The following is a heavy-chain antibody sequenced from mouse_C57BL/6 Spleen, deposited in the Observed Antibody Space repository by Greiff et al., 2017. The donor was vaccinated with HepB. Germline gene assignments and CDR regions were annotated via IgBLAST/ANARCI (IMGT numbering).Heavy chain of an antibody. D-gene: IGHD2-1*01. CDR1: GYTFTDYN. J-gene: IGHJ3*01. CDR2: INPNNGGT. CDR3: ASNGNYAWFAY. Sequence: VQLKQSGPELVKPGASVKMSCKASGYTFTDYNMHWVKQSHGKSLEWIGYINPNNGGTSYNQKFKGKATLTVNKSSSTAYMELRSLTSEDSAVYYCASNGNYAWFAYWGQGTLVTVSA. V-gene: IGHV1-22*01.